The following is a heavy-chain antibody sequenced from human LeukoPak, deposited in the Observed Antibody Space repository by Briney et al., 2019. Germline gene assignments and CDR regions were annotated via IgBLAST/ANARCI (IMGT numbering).Heavy chain of an antibody. J-gene: IGHJ5*02. V-gene: IGHV1-8*01. Sequence: ASVKVSCKASGYTFTSYDINWVRQATGQGLEWMGWMNPNSGNTGYAQKFQGRVTMTRNTSISTAYMELSSLRSEDTAVYYCARAVGCNSTSCYGSGEDWLDPWGQGTLVTVSS. CDR1: GYTFTSYD. CDR3: ARAVGCNSTSCYGSGEDWLDP. D-gene: IGHD2-2*01. CDR2: MNPNSGNT.